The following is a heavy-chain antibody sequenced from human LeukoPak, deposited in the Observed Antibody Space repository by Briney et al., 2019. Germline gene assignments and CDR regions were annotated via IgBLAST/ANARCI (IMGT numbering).Heavy chain of an antibody. CDR3: ARHGQWLAFYYFDY. Sequence: SETLSLTCTVSGGSISSGGYYWSWIRQHPGKGLEWIGYIYYSGSTYYNPSLKSRVTISVDTSKNQFSLKLSSVTAADTAVYYCARHGQWLAFYYFDYWGQGTLVTVSS. CDR1: GGSISSGGYY. V-gene: IGHV4-31*03. CDR2: IYYSGST. D-gene: IGHD6-19*01. J-gene: IGHJ4*02.